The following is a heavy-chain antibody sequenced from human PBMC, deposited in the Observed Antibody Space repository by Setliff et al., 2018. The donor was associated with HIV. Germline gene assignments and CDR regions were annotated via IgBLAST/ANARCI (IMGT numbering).Heavy chain of an antibody. CDR3: AKIRAYYYDSSSKEYFQH. CDR2: MNPNSGDT. D-gene: IGHD3-22*01. V-gene: IGHV1-8*02. CDR1: GYTFTNYD. J-gene: IGHJ1*01. Sequence: ASVKVSCKASGYTFTNYDINWVRQATGQGLEWMGRMNPNSGDTGYAQKFQGRVTMTRNTSISTAFMELSSLTSADTAMYYCAKIRAYYYDSSSKEYFQHWATAPWSPSPQ.